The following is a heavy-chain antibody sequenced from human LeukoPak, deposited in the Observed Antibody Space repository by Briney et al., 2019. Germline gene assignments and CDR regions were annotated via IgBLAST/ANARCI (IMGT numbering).Heavy chain of an antibody. J-gene: IGHJ4*02. Sequence: SETLSLTCTVSGGSISSYYWSWIRQPAGKGLEWVGRIYTSGSTNYNPSLKSRATMSVDTSKNQFSLKLSSVTAADTAVYYCARQAEYYYDSSGYYRLPPDYWGQGTLVTVSS. CDR3: ARQAEYYYDSSGYYRLPPDY. CDR1: GGSISSYY. V-gene: IGHV4-4*07. D-gene: IGHD3-22*01. CDR2: IYTSGST.